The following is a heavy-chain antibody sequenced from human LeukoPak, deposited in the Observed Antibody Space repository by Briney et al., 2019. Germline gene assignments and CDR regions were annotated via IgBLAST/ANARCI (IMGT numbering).Heavy chain of an antibody. CDR2: IYYSGST. Sequence: SETLSLTCTVSGGSISSSSYYWGWIRQPPGKGLEWIGSIYYSGSTYYNPSLKSRVTISVDTSKNQFSLKLSSVTAADTAVYYCARVGTATSYVSTMAFFDYWGQGTLVTVSS. J-gene: IGHJ4*02. D-gene: IGHD3-10*01. V-gene: IGHV4-39*07. CDR1: GGSISSSSYY. CDR3: ARVGTATSYVSTMAFFDY.